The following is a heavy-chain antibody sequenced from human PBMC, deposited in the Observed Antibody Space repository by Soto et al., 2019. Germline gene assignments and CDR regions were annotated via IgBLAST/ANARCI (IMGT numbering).Heavy chain of an antibody. V-gene: IGHV3-33*01. J-gene: IGHJ3*01. D-gene: IGHD3-10*02. CDR1: GFTFSSYG. CDR2: IWYDGSNK. CDR3: ARTMLAHDAFDL. Sequence: QVQLVESGGGVVQPGRSLRLSCAASGFTFSSYGMHWVRQAPGKGLEGVAVIWYDGSNKYYADSVKGRFTISRDNSKNTQYLQMTSLRAEDTAVYYCARTMLAHDAFDLWGQGTMVTVSS.